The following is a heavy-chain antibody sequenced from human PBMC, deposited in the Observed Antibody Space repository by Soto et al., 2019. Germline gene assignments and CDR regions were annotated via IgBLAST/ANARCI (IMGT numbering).Heavy chain of an antibody. CDR1: GFTFSSDS. V-gene: IGHV3-21*01. D-gene: IGHD1-26*01. CDR3: ATLGATLGRDAFDN. J-gene: IGHJ3*02. Sequence: EVQLVESGGGLVKPGGSLRLSCAASGFTFSSDSMNWVRQAPGKGLEWVSSISSSSSYIYYADSVKGRFTISRDNAKNSLYLLMNSLRAEDTAVYYCATLGATLGRDAFDNWGQGTMVTVSS. CDR2: ISSSSSYI.